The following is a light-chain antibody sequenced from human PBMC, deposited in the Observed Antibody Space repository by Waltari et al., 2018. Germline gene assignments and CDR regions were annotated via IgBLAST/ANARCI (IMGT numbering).Light chain of an antibody. CDR3: MQTVQTPWT. CDR2: RVS. Sequence: LVMTQTPASLSVTPGEPASIFCRSSQSLLLTDGRTYLYWFFQKPGQAPRPLIYRVSNRVSGVSERFSGSGSGTEFTLKISRVETEDVGIYYCMQTVQTPWTFGQGTKVEIK. J-gene: IGKJ1*01. V-gene: IGKV2D-29*01. CDR1: QSLLLTDGRTY.